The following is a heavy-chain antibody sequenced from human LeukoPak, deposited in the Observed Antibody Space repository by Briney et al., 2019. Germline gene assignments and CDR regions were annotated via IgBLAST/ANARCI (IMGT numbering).Heavy chain of an antibody. D-gene: IGHD1-26*01. CDR3: ARERGAAVDY. CDR1: GFTFSSYA. V-gene: IGHV3-30-3*01. J-gene: IGHJ4*02. Sequence: GSLILSCAASGFTFSSYAMHWVRQAPGKGLEWVAVISYDGSNKYYADSVKGRFTISRDNSKNTLYLQMNSLRAEDTAVYYCARERGAAVDYWGQGTLVTVSS. CDR2: ISYDGSNK.